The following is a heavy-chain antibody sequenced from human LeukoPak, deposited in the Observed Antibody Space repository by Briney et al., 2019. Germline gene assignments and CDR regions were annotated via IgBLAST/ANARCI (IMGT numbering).Heavy chain of an antibody. V-gene: IGHV1-18*01. Sequence: ASVKVSCKASGYTFTSYGISWVRQAPGQGLEWMGWISAYNGNTNYAQKLQGRVTMTTDTSTSTAYMELSRLRSDDTAVYYCARDLRPYSSSWYMGANWFDPWGQGTLVTVSS. CDR3: ARDLRPYSSSWYMGANWFDP. CDR2: ISAYNGNT. J-gene: IGHJ5*02. D-gene: IGHD6-13*01. CDR1: GYTFTSYG.